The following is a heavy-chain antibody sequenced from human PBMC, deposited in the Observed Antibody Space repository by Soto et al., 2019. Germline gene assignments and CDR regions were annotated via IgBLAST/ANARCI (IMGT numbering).Heavy chain of an antibody. V-gene: IGHV3-30-3*01. CDR2: ISYDGSNK. J-gene: IGHJ4*02. Sequence: QVQLVESGGGVVQPGRSLRLSCAASGFTFSSYAMHWVRQAPGKGLERVAVISYDGSNKYYADSVKGRFTISRDNSKNTLYLQMNSLRAEDTAVYYCAMSGIVGATFSSYYFDYWGQGTLVTVSS. CDR1: GFTFSSYA. D-gene: IGHD1-26*01. CDR3: AMSGIVGATFSSYYFDY.